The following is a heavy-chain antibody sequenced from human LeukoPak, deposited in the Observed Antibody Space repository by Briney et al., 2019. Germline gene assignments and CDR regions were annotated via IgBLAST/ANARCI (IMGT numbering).Heavy chain of an antibody. CDR2: MNPNSGNT. Sequence: ASVKVSCKASGYTFTSYDINWVRQATGQGLEWMGWMNPNSGNTGYAQKFQGRVTMTRNTSISTAYMELSSLRSEDTAVYYCARGYCSSTSCYPEAEYFQRWGQGTLVTVSS. J-gene: IGHJ1*01. D-gene: IGHD2-2*01. CDR3: ARGYCSSTSCYPEAEYFQR. CDR1: GYTFTSYD. V-gene: IGHV1-8*01.